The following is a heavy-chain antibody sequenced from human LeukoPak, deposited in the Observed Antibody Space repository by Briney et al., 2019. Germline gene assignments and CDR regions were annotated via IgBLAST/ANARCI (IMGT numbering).Heavy chain of an antibody. CDR3: ARGLYDCSSTSCYFGFDP. J-gene: IGHJ5*02. D-gene: IGHD2-2*01. Sequence: GGSLRLSCAASGSIFRSYSMNWVRQAPGKGLEWVSYISSSSSTIYYADSVKGRFTISRDNAKNSLYLQMNSLRAEDTAVYYCARGLYDCSSTSCYFGFDPWGQGTLVTVSS. CDR1: GSIFRSYS. V-gene: IGHV3-48*01. CDR2: ISSSSSTI.